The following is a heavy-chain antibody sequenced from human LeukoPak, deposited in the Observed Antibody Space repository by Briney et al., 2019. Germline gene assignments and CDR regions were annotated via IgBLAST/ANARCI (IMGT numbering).Heavy chain of an antibody. CDR3: ARGMDYDILAGPPDY. J-gene: IGHJ4*02. Sequence: PGGSLRLSCAASEFTFSSYAMHWVRQAPDKGLEWVALISYDGRNKDYADSVKGRFTICRDNPKNSLYLQMNSLRGEDTAVYYCARGMDYDILAGPPDYWGQGTLVTVSS. CDR1: EFTFSSYA. CDR2: ISYDGRNK. D-gene: IGHD3-9*01. V-gene: IGHV3-30*04.